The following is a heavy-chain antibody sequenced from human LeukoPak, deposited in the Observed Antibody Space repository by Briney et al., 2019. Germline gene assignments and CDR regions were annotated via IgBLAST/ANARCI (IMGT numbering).Heavy chain of an antibody. CDR1: GFTFSSYG. D-gene: IGHD3-22*01. V-gene: IGHV3-23*01. CDR3: AKTAYYYDSSGYYYSDYSYYFMDV. CDR2: ISGSGST. J-gene: IGHJ6*03. Sequence: GGSLRLSCAASGFTFSSYGMSWVRQAPGKGLEWVSGISGSGSTYYADSVKGRFTISRDNSKNTLYLQMNSLRAEDTAVYYCAKTAYYYDSSGYYYSDYSYYFMDVWGKGTTVTISS.